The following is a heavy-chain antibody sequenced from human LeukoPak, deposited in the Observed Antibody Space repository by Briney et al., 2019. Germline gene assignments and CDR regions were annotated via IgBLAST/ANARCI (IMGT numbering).Heavy chain of an antibody. D-gene: IGHD1-26*01. V-gene: IGHV3-48*03. CDR3: ARDKGSDGIDL. J-gene: IGHJ4*02. CDR2: IRSGGTTI. CDR1: GFIFSDYE. Sequence: GGSLRLSCAASGFIFSDYEMNRVRQAPGKGLEWVAYIRSGGTTIYYADSVKGRFTISRDNAKNSLYLQMNSLRDEDTALYYCARDKGSDGIDLWGRGIPVTVSS.